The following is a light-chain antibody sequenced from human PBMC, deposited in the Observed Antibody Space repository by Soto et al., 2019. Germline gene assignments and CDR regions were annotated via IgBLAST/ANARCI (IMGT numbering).Light chain of an antibody. V-gene: IGKV3-11*01. CDR2: DVF. CDR3: QLRSHWPWLT. J-gene: IGKJ4*01. CDR1: QSVNNY. Sequence: EIVLTQSPATLSLSPGESATLSCRASQSVNNYLAWYQQKPGQAPRLVIYDVFNRATGTPARFSGSGSGTDFTLTISSLGPEDFGVYYCQLRSHWPWLTFGGGTRVEIK.